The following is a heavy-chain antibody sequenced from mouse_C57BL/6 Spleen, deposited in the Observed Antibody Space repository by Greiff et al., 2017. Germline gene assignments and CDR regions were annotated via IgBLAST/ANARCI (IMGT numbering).Heavy chain of an antibody. Sequence: VQLQQSGAELVKPGASVKISCKASGYAFSSYWMNWVKQRPGKGLEWIGQIYPGDGDTTYNGKFKGKATLTADKSSSTAYMQLSSLTSEDTAVYFCAKERTGSSSYRYYFDYWGQGTTLTVSS. CDR3: AKERTGSSSYRYYFDY. CDR1: GYAFSSYW. CDR2: IYPGDGDT. V-gene: IGHV1-80*01. D-gene: IGHD3-2*02. J-gene: IGHJ2*01.